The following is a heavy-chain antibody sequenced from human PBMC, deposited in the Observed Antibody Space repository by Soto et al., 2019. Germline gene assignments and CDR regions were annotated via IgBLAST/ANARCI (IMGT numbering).Heavy chain of an antibody. Sequence: QVQLVQSGAEVKKPGASVKVSCKASGYTFTSYGISWVRQAPGQGLEWMGWISAYNGNTNYAQKPLGRVTMTTGTSTSTAYIELRSLRSGDTAVYYCARVPLYIAQVSAFDIWGQGTMVTVSS. D-gene: IGHD4-4*01. CDR2: ISAYNGNT. J-gene: IGHJ3*02. CDR1: GYTFTSYG. CDR3: ARVPLYIAQVSAFDI. V-gene: IGHV1-18*01.